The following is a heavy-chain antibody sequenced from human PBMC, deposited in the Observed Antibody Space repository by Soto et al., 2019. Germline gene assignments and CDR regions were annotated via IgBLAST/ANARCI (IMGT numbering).Heavy chain of an antibody. CDR3: ARADYSDSSGYYYDC. CDR1: GYIFTNHY. Sequence: QVQLVQSGAEVKKPGASVKVSCKASGYIFTNHYIHWVRQAPGQGLEWMGIINPSGGSTNYLQKFQGRITMTRDTSKSTFYMELSSLRSEDTAVYFCARADYSDSSGYYYDCWGQGSLVTVSS. V-gene: IGHV1-46*01. J-gene: IGHJ4*02. D-gene: IGHD3-22*01. CDR2: INPSGGST.